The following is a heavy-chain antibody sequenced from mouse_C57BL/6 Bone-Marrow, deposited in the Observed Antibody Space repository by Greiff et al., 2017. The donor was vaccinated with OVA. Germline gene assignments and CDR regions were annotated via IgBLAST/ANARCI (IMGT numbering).Heavy chain of an antibody. CDR1: GFSFNTYA. J-gene: IGHJ4*01. V-gene: IGHV10-1*01. CDR2: IRSKSNNYAT. CDR3: VRSEGGY. Sequence: EPGGGLVQPKGSLKLSCAASGFSFNTYAMNWVRQAPGKGLEWVARIRSKSNNYATYYADSVKDRFTISRDDSESMLYLQMNNLKTEDTAMYYCVRSEGGYWGQGTSVTVSS.